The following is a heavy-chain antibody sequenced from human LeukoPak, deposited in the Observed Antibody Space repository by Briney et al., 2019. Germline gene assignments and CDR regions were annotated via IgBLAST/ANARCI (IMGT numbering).Heavy chain of an antibody. CDR2: INHNGNT. CDR3: ARARGAVAIDY. D-gene: IGHD6-19*01. J-gene: IGHJ4*02. V-gene: IGHV4-34*01. CDR1: GGSFSGHY. Sequence: NPSETLSLTRAVYGGSFSGHYWSWIRQPPGKGLEWIGEINHNGNTNYNPSLKSRVTLSVDTSKNQFSLKLSSVTAADRAVYYCARARGAVAIDYWGQGTLVTVSS.